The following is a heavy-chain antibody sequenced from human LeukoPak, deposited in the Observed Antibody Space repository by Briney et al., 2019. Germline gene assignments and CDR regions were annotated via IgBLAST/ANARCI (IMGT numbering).Heavy chain of an antibody. CDR2: IYYSGST. V-gene: IGHV4-59*08. J-gene: IGHJ4*02. D-gene: IGHD2-15*01. CDR1: GGSISSYY. CDR3: ARHGGAYCSGGSCTFDY. Sequence: SETLSLTCTVSGGSISSYYWSWIRQPPGKGLEWIGYIYYSGSTNYNPSLKSRVTISVDTSKNQFSLKLSSVTAADTAVYYCARHGGAYCSGGSCTFDYWGQGTLVTVSS.